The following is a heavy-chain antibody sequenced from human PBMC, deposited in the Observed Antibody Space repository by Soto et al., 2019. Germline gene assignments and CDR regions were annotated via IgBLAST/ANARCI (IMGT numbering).Heavy chain of an antibody. CDR2: ITSSGGGT. CDR3: AKTPVEIYDSSGYSFDH. Sequence: ETLSLTCTVSGGSISSYYWSWVRQAPGKGLEWVSTITSSGGGTYYADSVRGRFSVSRDILRSTMYLQMNNLAAEDSATYYCAKTPVEIYDSSGYSFDHWGQGTMVTVSS. V-gene: IGHV3-23*01. CDR1: GGSISSYY. J-gene: IGHJ4*02. D-gene: IGHD3-22*01.